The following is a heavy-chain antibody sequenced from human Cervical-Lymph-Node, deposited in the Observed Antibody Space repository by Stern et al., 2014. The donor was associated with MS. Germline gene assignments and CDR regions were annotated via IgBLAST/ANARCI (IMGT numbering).Heavy chain of an antibody. D-gene: IGHD5-12*01. CDR2: INPDGGST. V-gene: IGHV1-46*03. CDR1: GYTFTDYY. J-gene: IGHJ4*02. Sequence: VQLVESGAEVKKPGASVKVSCKASGYTFTDYYVHWVRQAPGQGLEWMGIINPDGGSTTYAQTFQARVTMTSDTSTRTVYMDLSSLRSKDTAVYYCASAGSYSAFDTWGQGTLVTVSS. CDR3: ASAGSYSAFDT.